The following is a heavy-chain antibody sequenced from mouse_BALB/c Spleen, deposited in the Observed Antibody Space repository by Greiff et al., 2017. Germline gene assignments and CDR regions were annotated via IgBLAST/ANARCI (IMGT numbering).Heavy chain of an antibody. CDR1: GYSITSDYA. V-gene: IGHV3-2*02. Sequence: ESGPGLVKPSQSLSLTCTVTGYSITSDYAWNWIRQFPGNKLEWMGYISYSGSTSYNPSLKSRISITRDTSKNQFFLQLNSVTTEDTATYYCARHYYGSPFDYWGQGTTLTVSS. CDR2: ISYSGST. D-gene: IGHD1-1*01. CDR3: ARHYYGSPFDY. J-gene: IGHJ2*01.